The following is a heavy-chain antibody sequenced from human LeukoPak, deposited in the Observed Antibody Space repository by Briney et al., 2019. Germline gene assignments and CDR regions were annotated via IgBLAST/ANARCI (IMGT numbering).Heavy chain of an antibody. V-gene: IGHV4-31*03. D-gene: IGHD5-18*01. J-gene: IGHJ4*02. CDR1: GGSISSGGYY. CDR3: ARVLSYGYSFYFDY. CDR2: IYYSGST. Sequence: SETLSLTCTVSGGSISSGGYYWSWIRQHPGKGLEWIGYIYYSGSTYYNPSLKSRVTISVDTSKNQFSLKLSSVTAADTAVYYCARVLSYGYSFYFDYWGQGTLVTVSS.